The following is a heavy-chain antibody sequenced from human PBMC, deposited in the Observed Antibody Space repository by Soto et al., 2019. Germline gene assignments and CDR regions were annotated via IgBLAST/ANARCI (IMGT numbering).Heavy chain of an antibody. V-gene: IGHV4-59*01. D-gene: IGHD3-3*01. CDR3: AGEGALATFGVV. J-gene: IGHJ4*02. CDR2: VYYGGST. CDR1: GDSIRSYY. Sequence: SETLSLTCTVSGDSIRSYYWTWIRQPPGRGLEWIGHVYYGGSTNYNPSLQSRVTISLDTSKNQFSLRLTSMTAADAAVYYCAGEGALATFGVVWGQGTRVTVS.